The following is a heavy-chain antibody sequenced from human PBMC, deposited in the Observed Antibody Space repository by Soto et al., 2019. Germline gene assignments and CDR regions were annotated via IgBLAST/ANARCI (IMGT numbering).Heavy chain of an antibody. CDR2: ISYDGSNK. J-gene: IGHJ5*02. Sequence: GSLRLSCAASGFTFSSYGMHCVRQAPCKGLEWVAVISYDGSNKYYADSVKGRFTISRDNSKNTLYLQMNSLRAEDTAVYYCAKDFLLRRHYSDSSGYNLRNNWFDPWGQGTLVTVSS. CDR3: AKDFLLRRHYSDSSGYNLRNNWFDP. CDR1: GFTFSSYG. D-gene: IGHD3-22*01. V-gene: IGHV3-30*18.